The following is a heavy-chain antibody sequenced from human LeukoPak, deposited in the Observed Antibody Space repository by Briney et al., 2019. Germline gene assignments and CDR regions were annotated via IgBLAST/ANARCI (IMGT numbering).Heavy chain of an antibody. D-gene: IGHD3-10*01. CDR3: AKGRSVPGPGEPPFMDV. CDR1: GSTFSSYG. Sequence: PGGSLRLSCAASGSTFSSYGMHWVRQAPGKGLEWVALIRYDGSNKYYADSVKGRFTISRDNSKNTLYLQMNSLRAEDTAVYYCAKGRSVPGPGEPPFMDVWGKGTTVTISS. V-gene: IGHV3-30*02. CDR2: IRYDGSNK. J-gene: IGHJ6*03.